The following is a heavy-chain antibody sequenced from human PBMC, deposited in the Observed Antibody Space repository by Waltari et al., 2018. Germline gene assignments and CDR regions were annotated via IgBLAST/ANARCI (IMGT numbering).Heavy chain of an antibody. J-gene: IGHJ4*02. Sequence: EVQLVESGGGLVQPGGSLKRPWAAAGFTFRDPALQWVRQGSGKGLEWVGRIRDKANNYATAYAASVQGRFTISRDDSKNTAYLQMNSLKTEDTAMYYCTRGYCSSTSCYLDYWGQGTLVTVSS. CDR3: TRGYCSSTSCYLDY. V-gene: IGHV3-73*02. CDR2: IRDKANNYAT. CDR1: GFTFRDPA. D-gene: IGHD2-2*01.